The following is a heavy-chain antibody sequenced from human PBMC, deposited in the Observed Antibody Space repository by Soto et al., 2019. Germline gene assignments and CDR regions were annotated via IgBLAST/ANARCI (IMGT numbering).Heavy chain of an antibody. CDR2: ISGSGGST. CDR1: GFTFSSYA. CDR3: ARVRQLVGYFYYYMDV. J-gene: IGHJ6*03. Sequence: GGSLRLSCAASGFTFSSYAMSWVRQAPGKGLEWVSAISGSGGSTYYADSVKGRFTISRDNSKNTLYLQMNSLRAEDTAVYYCARVRQLVGYFYYYMDVWGKGTTVTGSS. V-gene: IGHV3-23*01. D-gene: IGHD6-6*01.